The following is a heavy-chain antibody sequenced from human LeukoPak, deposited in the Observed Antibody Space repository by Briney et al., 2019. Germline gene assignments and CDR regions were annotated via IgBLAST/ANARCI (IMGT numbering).Heavy chain of an antibody. V-gene: IGHV1-18*01. CDR2: ISAYNGNT. Sequence: GASVKVSCKASGYTFTSYGISWVRQAPGQGLEWMGWISAYNGNTNYAQKLQGRVTMTTDTSTSTAYMELRSLRSDDTAVYYCARDDQVTYYDILTGATCDYWGQGTLVTVSS. CDR3: ARDDQVTYYDILTGATCDY. J-gene: IGHJ4*02. CDR1: GYTFTSYG. D-gene: IGHD3-9*01.